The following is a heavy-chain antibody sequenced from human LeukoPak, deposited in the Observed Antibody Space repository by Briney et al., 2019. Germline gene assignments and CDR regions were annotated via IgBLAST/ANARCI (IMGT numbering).Heavy chain of an antibody. CDR3: AKEVTENNWFDP. D-gene: IGHD1-14*01. Sequence: GGSLRLSCAVSGFTFSIYAMSWVRQAPGKGLEWVSALSGSGYTTYYADSVKGRFTISRDNSKNTLYLQMNSLRAEDTAVYYCAKEVTENNWFDPWGQGTLVSVSS. CDR2: LSGSGYTT. V-gene: IGHV3-23*01. J-gene: IGHJ5*02. CDR1: GFTFSIYA.